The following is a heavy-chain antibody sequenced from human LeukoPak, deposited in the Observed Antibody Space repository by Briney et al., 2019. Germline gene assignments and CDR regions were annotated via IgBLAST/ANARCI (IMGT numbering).Heavy chain of an antibody. J-gene: IGHJ5*02. CDR3: ARHSSAYYHNTWFDP. Sequence: GESLKISCKGSGYSFTNYWIGWVRQMPGKGLEWMGIIYPADSDTRYSPSFQGQVTISADKSISTVYLQWSSLKASDTAMYYCARHSSAYYHNTWFDPWGQGTLVTVSS. CDR1: GYSFTNYW. V-gene: IGHV5-51*01. CDR2: IYPADSDT. D-gene: IGHD3-22*01.